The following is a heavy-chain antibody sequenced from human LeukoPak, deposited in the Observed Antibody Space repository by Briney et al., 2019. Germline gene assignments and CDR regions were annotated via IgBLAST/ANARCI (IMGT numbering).Heavy chain of an antibody. J-gene: IGHJ4*02. V-gene: IGHV1-46*01. Sequence: ASVTVSCKASGYTFTSYYMHWVRQAPGQGLEWMGIINPSGGSTSYAQKFQGRVTMTRDMSTSTVYMELSSLRSEDTAVYYCARDRGSSGWPYYFDYWGQGTLVTVSS. D-gene: IGHD6-19*01. CDR3: ARDRGSSGWPYYFDY. CDR1: GYTFTSYY. CDR2: INPSGGST.